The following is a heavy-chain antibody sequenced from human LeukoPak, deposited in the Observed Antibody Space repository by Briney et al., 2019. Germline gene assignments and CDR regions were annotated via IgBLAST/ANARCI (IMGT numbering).Heavy chain of an antibody. J-gene: IGHJ4*02. CDR3: AKSPKVRELPYFDY. D-gene: IGHD1-26*01. CDR2: ISWNSGSI. V-gene: IGHV3-9*01. CDR1: GFTFDDYA. Sequence: GRSLRLSCAASGFTFDDYAMHWVRQAPGKGLEWVSGISWNSGSIGYADSVKGRFTISRDNAKNSLYLQMNSLRAEDTALYYCAKSPKVRELPYFDYWGQGTLVTVSS.